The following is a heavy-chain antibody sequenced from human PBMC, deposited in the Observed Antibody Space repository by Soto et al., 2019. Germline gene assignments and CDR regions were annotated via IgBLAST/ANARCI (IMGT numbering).Heavy chain of an antibody. J-gene: IGHJ6*02. CDR2: IYPGDSDT. D-gene: IGHD6-6*01. CDR3: ARHIAARGGNYYYCGMDV. CDR1: GDSFTSYW. Sequence: GESLKISCKVSGDSFTSYWIGWVRQMPGKGLEWMGIIYPGDSDTRYSPSFQGQVTISADKSISTAYLQWSSLKASDTAMYYCARHIAARGGNYYYCGMDVWGQGTTVTVSS. V-gene: IGHV5-51*01.